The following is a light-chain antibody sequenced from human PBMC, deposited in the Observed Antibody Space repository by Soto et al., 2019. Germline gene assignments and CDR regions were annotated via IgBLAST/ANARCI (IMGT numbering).Light chain of an antibody. CDR2: VAS. CDR1: QSVSSN. Sequence: EIVMTQSPATLSVSPGERATLSCWASQSVSSNLAWYQQKPGQAPRLLIYVASTRATGIPARFSGSGSGTEFTLTISSLQSEDFAVYYCQQNNNWPLTFGGGTKVEI. J-gene: IGKJ4*01. CDR3: QQNNNWPLT. V-gene: IGKV3-15*01.